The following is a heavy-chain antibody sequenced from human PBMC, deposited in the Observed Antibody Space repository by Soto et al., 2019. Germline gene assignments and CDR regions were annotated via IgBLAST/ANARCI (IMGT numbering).Heavy chain of an antibody. J-gene: IGHJ6*04. V-gene: IGHV3-33*01. CDR3: ASPSYGSPFYNGMDV. CDR1: GFTFSNFG. D-gene: IGHD3-10*01. CDR2: IYYDGGNK. Sequence: QVQLVESGGGVVQPGKSLRLSCVASGFTFSNFGMHWVRQAPGKGLEWVALIYYDGGNKYYADSVKGRFTISRDNSENTLHLQMNSVRAETTAVYYCASPSYGSPFYNGMDVWGEGTTGTVSS.